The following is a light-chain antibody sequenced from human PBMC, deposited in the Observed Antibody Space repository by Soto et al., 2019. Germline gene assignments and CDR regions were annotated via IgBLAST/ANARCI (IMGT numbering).Light chain of an antibody. CDR3: QQYAT. CDR2: DAS. V-gene: IGKV1-5*01. Sequence: DSQMTQSPSTLSASVGDRVTITCRASQSISSWLAWYQQKPGKAPKLLIYDASSLESGVPSRFSGSGSGTEFTLTISSLQPDDFATYYCQQYATFGQGTKV. CDR1: QSISSW. J-gene: IGKJ1*01.